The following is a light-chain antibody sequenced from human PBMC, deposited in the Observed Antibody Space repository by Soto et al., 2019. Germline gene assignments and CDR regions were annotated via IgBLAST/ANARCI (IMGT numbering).Light chain of an antibody. CDR3: SSYTATSTYV. Sequence: ALTQPASVSGSPGQSITITCTGTSTDVGGYKYVSWYQQNPGKAPKLLIYMVSNRPSGVSSRFSGSKAGNTASLTISGLQAEDEADYYCSSYTATSTYVFGTGTKVTVL. J-gene: IGLJ1*01. CDR1: STDVGGYKY. V-gene: IGLV2-14*01. CDR2: MVS.